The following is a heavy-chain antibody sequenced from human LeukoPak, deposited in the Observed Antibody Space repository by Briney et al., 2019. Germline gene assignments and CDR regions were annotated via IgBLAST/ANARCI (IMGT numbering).Heavy chain of an antibody. CDR2: IIPVFGTA. J-gene: IGHJ4*02. CDR1: GGTFSTYV. CDR3: AIIQLWDQSDY. V-gene: IGHV1-69*06. Sequence: SVKVSCKASGGTFSTYVISWVRQAPGQGLEWMGGIIPVFGTANYAEKFQDRVTITADKSTSTAYMELSSLRSEDTAMYYCAIIQLWDQSDYWGQGTLVTVSS. D-gene: IGHD5-18*01.